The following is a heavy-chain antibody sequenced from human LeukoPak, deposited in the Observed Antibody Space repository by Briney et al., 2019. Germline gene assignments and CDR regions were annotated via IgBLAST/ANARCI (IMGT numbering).Heavy chain of an antibody. V-gene: IGHV3-48*01. CDR3: ARVGGRGYSSSWYDWFDP. D-gene: IGHD6-13*01. Sequence: GGSLRLSCEASGFTFSSYSMNWVRQAPGKGLEWVSFISSSSSIMYYADSVKGRFTVSRDNAKNSLFLQMNSLRAEDTAVYYCARVGGRGYSSSWYDWFDPWGQGTLVTVSS. CDR1: GFTFSSYS. CDR2: ISSSSSIM. J-gene: IGHJ5*02.